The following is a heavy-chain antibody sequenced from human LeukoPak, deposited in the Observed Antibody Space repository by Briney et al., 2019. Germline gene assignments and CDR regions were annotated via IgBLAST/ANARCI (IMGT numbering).Heavy chain of an antibody. Sequence: GGSLRLSCAASGFTFSGSAMHWVRQASGKGLEWVGRIRSKANSYATAYAASVKGRFTISRDDSKNTAYLQMNSLKTEDTAVYYCTRSSGYYDSSGYSMVFNFDYWGQGTLVTVSS. J-gene: IGHJ4*02. V-gene: IGHV3-73*01. CDR1: GFTFSGSA. D-gene: IGHD3-22*01. CDR3: TRSSGYYDSSGYSMVFNFDY. CDR2: IRSKANSYAT.